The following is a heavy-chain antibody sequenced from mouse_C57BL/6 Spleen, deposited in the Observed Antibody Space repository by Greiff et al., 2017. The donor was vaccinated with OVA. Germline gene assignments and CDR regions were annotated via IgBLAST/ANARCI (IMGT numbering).Heavy chain of an antibody. V-gene: IGHV1-50*01. CDR2: IDPSDSYT. Sequence: QVQLQQPGAELVKPGASVKLSCKASGYTFTSYWMQWVKQRPGQGLEWIGEIDPSDSYTNYNQKFKGKATLTVDTSSSTAYMQLSSLTSAGSAVYYDARLRTPTRDEGYYAMDDWGQGTSVTVSS. J-gene: IGHJ4*01. CDR3: ARLRTPTRDEGYYAMDD. CDR1: GYTFTSYW. D-gene: IGHD2-10*01.